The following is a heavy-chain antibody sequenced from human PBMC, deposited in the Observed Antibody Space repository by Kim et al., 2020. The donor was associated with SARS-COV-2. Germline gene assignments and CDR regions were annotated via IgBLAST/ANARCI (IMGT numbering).Heavy chain of an antibody. CDR1: GGSISSYY. J-gene: IGHJ4*02. D-gene: IGHD5-12*01. CDR2: IYYSGST. CDR3: ARVDLRMATIEY. Sequence: SETLSLTCTVSGGSISSYYWSWIRQPPGKGLEWIGYIYYSGSTNYNPSLKSRVTISVDTSKNQFSLKLSSVTAADTAVYYCARVDLRMATIEYWGQGTLVTVSS. V-gene: IGHV4-59*01.